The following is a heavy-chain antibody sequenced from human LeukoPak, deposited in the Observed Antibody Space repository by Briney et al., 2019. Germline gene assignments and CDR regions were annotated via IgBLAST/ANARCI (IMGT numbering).Heavy chain of an antibody. J-gene: IGHJ4*02. CDR2: ISYDGNNK. D-gene: IGHD6-19*01. CDR3: ARDLRSSGWYYFDY. CDR1: GFTFSDYA. V-gene: IGHV3-30-3*01. Sequence: GGSLRLSCAASGFTFSDYAIHWVRQAPGKGLEWVAVISYDGNNKYYADSVKGRFTISRDNSKNTLYLQMNSLRAEDTAVYYCARDLRSSGWYYFDYWGQGTLVTVSS.